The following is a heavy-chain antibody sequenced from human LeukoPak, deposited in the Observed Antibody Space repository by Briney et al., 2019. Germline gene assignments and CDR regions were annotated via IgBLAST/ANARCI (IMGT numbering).Heavy chain of an antibody. CDR2: ISSSGSTI. CDR1: GFTFSDYY. J-gene: IGHJ5*02. D-gene: IGHD3-9*01. CDR3: ARDREDRYFDWLLYWFDP. Sequence: GGSLRLSCAASGFTFSDYYMSWIRQAPGKGLEWVSYISSSGSTIYYADSVKGRFTISRDNAKNSLYLHMNSLRAEDTAVYYCARDREDRYFDWLLYWFDPWGQGTLVTVSS. V-gene: IGHV3-11*01.